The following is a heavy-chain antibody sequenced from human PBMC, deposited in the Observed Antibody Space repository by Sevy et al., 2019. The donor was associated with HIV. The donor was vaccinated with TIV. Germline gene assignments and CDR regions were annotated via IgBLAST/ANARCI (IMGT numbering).Heavy chain of an antibody. CDR1: EFIFTGYW. J-gene: IGHJ3*02. CDR2: IDQDGSDK. Sequence: LSLTCAASEFIFTGYWMNWVRQAPGKGLEWVANIDQDGSDKRYVDSVRGRFTISRDNANNFLYLQMSSPRADDTAVYYCARAGGWGNINHSNQILDIWGHGTKVTVSS. V-gene: IGHV3-7*01. CDR3: ARAGGWGNINHSNQILDI. D-gene: IGHD3-16*01.